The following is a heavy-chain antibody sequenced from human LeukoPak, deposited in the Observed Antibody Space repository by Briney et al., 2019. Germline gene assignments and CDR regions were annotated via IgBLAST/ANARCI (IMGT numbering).Heavy chain of an antibody. CDR3: ARGIGRHCSSTSCYGAFDI. CDR1: GGTFSSYA. V-gene: IGHV1-69*05. CDR2: IIPIFGTA. Sequence: ASVKVSCKASGGTFSSYAISWVRQAPGQGLEWMGGIIPIFGTANYAQKFQGRVTITTDESTSTAYMELSSLRSEDTAVYYCARGIGRHCSSTSCYGAFDIWGQGTMVTVSS. J-gene: IGHJ3*02. D-gene: IGHD2-2*01.